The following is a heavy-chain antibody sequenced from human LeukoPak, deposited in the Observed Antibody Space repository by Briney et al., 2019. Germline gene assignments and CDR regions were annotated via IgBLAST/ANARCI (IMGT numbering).Heavy chain of an antibody. J-gene: IGHJ4*02. D-gene: IGHD1-26*01. V-gene: IGHV3-74*01. Sequence: PGGSLRLSCAASGFTFNNYWLHWVRQVPGKGLMWVSRINGDGNNVNYADSVKGRFTISRDNSKNTLYLQMNSLRAEDTAVYYCARARFYSGSYDWGQGTLVTVSS. CDR2: INGDGNNV. CDR1: GFTFNNYW. CDR3: ARARFYSGSYD.